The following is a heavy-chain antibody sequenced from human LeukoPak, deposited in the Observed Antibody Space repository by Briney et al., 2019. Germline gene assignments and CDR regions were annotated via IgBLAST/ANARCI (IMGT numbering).Heavy chain of an antibody. D-gene: IGHD6-19*01. CDR1: GYTFTGYY. Sequence: GASVKVSCKASGYTFTGYYMHWVRQAPGQGLEWMGWINPNSGGTNYAQKFQGRVTMTRDTSISTAYMELSRLRSDDTAVYYCARVFSKGRIAVVDWFDPWGQGTLVTVSS. V-gene: IGHV1-2*02. CDR2: INPNSGGT. CDR3: ARVFSKGRIAVVDWFDP. J-gene: IGHJ5*02.